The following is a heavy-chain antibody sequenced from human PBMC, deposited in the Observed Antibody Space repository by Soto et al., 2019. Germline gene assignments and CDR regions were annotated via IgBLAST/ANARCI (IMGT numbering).Heavy chain of an antibody. CDR3: AHSKTLGITMVRDYNWFDP. V-gene: IGHV2-5*02. J-gene: IGHJ5*02. CDR1: GFSLSTSGVG. D-gene: IGHD3-10*01. CDR2: IYWDDNK. Sequence: GPTLVNPTQTLTLTCTFSGFSLSTSGVGVGWIRQPPGKALEWLALIYWDDNKRYSPSLKSRLTITKDTSKNQVVLTMTNMDPVDTATYYCAHSKTLGITMVRDYNWFDPWGQGTLVTVSS.